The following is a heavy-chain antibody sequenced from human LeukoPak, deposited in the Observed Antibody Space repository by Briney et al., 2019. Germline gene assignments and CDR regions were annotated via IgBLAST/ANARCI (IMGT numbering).Heavy chain of an antibody. D-gene: IGHD2-2*02. CDR2: IYYSGST. CDR3: ARHVGYCSSTSCYRGGFDY. Sequence: SETLSLTCTVSGGSISSSSYYWGWIRQPPGKGLEWIGSIYYSGSTYYNPSLKSRVTISVDTSKNQFSLKLSSVTAADTAVYYCARHVGYCSSTSCYRGGFDYWGQGTLVTVSS. J-gene: IGHJ4*02. CDR1: GGSISSSSYY. V-gene: IGHV4-39*01.